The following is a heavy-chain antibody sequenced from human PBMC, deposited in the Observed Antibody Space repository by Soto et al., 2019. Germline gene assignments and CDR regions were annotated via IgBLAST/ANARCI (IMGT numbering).Heavy chain of an antibody. D-gene: IGHD7-27*01. Sequence: EEHLVESGGGLVQPGGSLRLSCAASGFSFSHYWMHWVRQAPGKGLVWVSRISPDGRTTTYADSVKGRFTISRDNAKSTLYLQMNSLRVDDTAVYYCAREVWGPVDWGQGTLVTVSS. CDR2: ISPDGRTT. J-gene: IGHJ4*02. CDR3: AREVWGPVD. V-gene: IGHV3-74*01. CDR1: GFSFSHYW.